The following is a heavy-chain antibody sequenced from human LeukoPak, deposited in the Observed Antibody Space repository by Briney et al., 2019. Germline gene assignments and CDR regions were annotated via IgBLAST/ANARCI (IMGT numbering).Heavy chain of an antibody. CDR1: GFTFSSYN. Sequence: PGGSLRLSCAASGFTFSSYNMNWVRQAPGKGLEWVANIKQDGSEKYYVDSVKGRFTISRDNAKNSLYLQMNSLRAEDTAVYYCARGDDRGSGSYSGFDYWGRGNLVTVSS. V-gene: IGHV3-7*01. CDR3: ARGDDRGSGSYSGFDY. CDR2: IKQDGSEK. J-gene: IGHJ4*02. D-gene: IGHD3-10*01.